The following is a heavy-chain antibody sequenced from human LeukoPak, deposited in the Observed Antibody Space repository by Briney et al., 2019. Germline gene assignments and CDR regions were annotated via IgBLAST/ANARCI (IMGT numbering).Heavy chain of an antibody. CDR3: ARAGIVVVPAAIGAFDI. Sequence: GGSLRLSCAASGFTFSSYSMHWVRQAPGKGLEWVAGIWYDGSNKYYADSVKGRFTISRDNSKNTLYLQMNSLRAGDTAVYYCARAGIVVVPAAIGAFDIWGQGTMVTVSS. D-gene: IGHD2-2*01. J-gene: IGHJ3*02. CDR1: GFTFSSYS. V-gene: IGHV3-33*01. CDR2: IWYDGSNK.